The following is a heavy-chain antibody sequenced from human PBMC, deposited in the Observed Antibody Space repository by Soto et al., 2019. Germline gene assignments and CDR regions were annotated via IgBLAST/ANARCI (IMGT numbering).Heavy chain of an antibody. J-gene: IGHJ4*02. Sequence: GESLKISCKGSGYSFTSYWIGWVRQMPGKGLEWMGIIYPGDSDTRYSPSFQGQVAISADKSISTAYLQWSSLKASDTAMYYCARPQSSSSFVPDYWGQGTPVTVSS. V-gene: IGHV5-51*01. CDR3: ARPQSSSSFVPDY. D-gene: IGHD6-6*01. CDR1: GYSFTSYW. CDR2: IYPGDSDT.